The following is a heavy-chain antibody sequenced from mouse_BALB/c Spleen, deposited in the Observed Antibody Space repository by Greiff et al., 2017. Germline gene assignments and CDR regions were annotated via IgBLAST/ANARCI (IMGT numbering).Heavy chain of an antibody. D-gene: IGHD1-1*01. Sequence: VQLQESGPGLVAPSQSLSITCTVSGFSLTGYGVNWVRQPPGKGLEWLGMIWGDGSTDYNSALKSRLSISKDNSKSQVFLKMNSLQTDDTAMYYCARDNYGSSTWFAYWGQGTLVTVSA. CDR1: GFSLTGYG. J-gene: IGHJ3*01. CDR3: ARDNYGSSTWFAY. CDR2: IWGDGST. V-gene: IGHV2-6-7*01.